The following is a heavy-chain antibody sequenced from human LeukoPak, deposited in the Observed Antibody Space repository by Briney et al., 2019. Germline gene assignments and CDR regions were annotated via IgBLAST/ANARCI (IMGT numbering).Heavy chain of an antibody. V-gene: IGHV3-20*04. J-gene: IGHJ4*02. Sequence: GGSLRLSCAASGFTFSSYEMNWVRQAPGKGLEWVSGINWNGGSTGYADSVKGRFTISRDNAKNSLYLQMNSLRAEDTAVYYCAKSGLNRFDYWGQGTLVTVSS. CDR2: INWNGGST. CDR3: AKSGLNRFDY. CDR1: GFTFSSYE. D-gene: IGHD2-15*01.